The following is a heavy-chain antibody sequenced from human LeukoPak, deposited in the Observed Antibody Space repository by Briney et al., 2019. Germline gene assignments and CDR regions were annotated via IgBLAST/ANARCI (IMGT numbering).Heavy chain of an antibody. V-gene: IGHV1-46*01. D-gene: IGHD4-11*01. CDR2: INPSGGGT. J-gene: IGHJ4*02. CDR3: ARALHSTTTLYYFDY. CDR1: GYTFTSYY. Sequence: ASVKVSCKASGYTFTSYYMHWVRQAPGQGLEWMGIINPSGGGTSYAQKFQGRVTMTRDTSTSTVYMELSSLRSEDTAVYYCARALHSTTTLYYFDYWGQGTLVTVSS.